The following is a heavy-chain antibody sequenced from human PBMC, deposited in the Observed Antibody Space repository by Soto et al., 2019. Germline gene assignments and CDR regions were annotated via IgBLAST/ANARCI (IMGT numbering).Heavy chain of an antibody. CDR3: AKGLYSRSYFDY. J-gene: IGHJ4*02. D-gene: IGHD1-26*01. Sequence: SQTLSLTCAISGSSVSSNIAGWNCIRQSPSRGLEWLGRTYYRSEWFNEYAVSVKSRITINPDTSRNQISLQLNSVTPEDTAVYYCAKGLYSRSYFDYWGQGTLVTVSS. CDR1: GSSVSSNIAG. V-gene: IGHV6-1*01. CDR2: TYYRSEWFN.